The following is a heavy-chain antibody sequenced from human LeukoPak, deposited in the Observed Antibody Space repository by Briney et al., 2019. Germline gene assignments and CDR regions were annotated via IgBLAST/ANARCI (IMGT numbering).Heavy chain of an antibody. Sequence: GGSLRLSCAASGFTFSSYGVHWVRQAPGKGLEWVAVIWYDGSNKYYADSVKGRFTISRDNSKNTLYLQMNSLRAEDTAVYYCAKVGGWYEQYYYYYMDVWGKGTTVTVSS. V-gene: IGHV3-33*06. J-gene: IGHJ6*03. CDR1: GFTFSSYG. CDR3: AKVGGWYEQYYYYYMDV. D-gene: IGHD6-19*01. CDR2: IWYDGSNK.